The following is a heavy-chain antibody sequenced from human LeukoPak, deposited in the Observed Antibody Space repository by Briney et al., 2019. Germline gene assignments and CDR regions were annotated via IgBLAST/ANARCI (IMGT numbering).Heavy chain of an antibody. CDR2: ITSRSDI. V-gene: IGHV3-21*01. CDR1: GFTFSTYT. Sequence: GGSLRLSCAASGFTFSTYTMNWVRQAPGKGLEWVSSITSRSDIYYADSVRGRFTISRDNAKNSLYLQMNSLRAEDTAVYYCATKQWLAQPPDSWGQGTPVTVSS. D-gene: IGHD6-19*01. CDR3: ATKQWLAQPPDS. J-gene: IGHJ4*02.